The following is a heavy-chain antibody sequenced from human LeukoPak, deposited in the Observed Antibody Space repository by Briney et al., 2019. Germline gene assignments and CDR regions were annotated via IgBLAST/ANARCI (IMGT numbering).Heavy chain of an antibody. V-gene: IGHV4-39*01. CDR3: ARHGRNSYYYYMDV. Sequence: SETLSLTCTVSGGSIIDTGYYWDWIRQPPGKGLEWIGSIFYTGSTFYNPSLKSRVTISVDTSKNQFSLMLSSVTAADTALYYCARHGRNSYYYYMDVWGRGTPVTVSS. CDR2: IFYTGST. CDR1: GGSIIDTGYY. J-gene: IGHJ6*03. D-gene: IGHD1-26*01.